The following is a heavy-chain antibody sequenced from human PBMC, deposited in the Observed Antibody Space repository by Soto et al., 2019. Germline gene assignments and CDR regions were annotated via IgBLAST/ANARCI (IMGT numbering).Heavy chain of an antibody. J-gene: IGHJ4*02. Sequence: SETLSLTCIVPGESISSSSYYWGWIRQPPGKGLEWIGSIYYSGRTYYNPSFKNRVTISIDTSKNQFSLKLSSVTATDTAVYYCARQRTTVVTQAYFDHWGQGALVTVSS. CDR3: ARQRTTVVTQAYFDH. CDR2: IYYSGRT. D-gene: IGHD2-21*02. V-gene: IGHV4-39*01. CDR1: GESISSSSYY.